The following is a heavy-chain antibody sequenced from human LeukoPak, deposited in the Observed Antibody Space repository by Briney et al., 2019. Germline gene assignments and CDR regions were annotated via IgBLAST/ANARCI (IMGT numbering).Heavy chain of an antibody. CDR2: IFHTGST. J-gene: IGHJ4*02. V-gene: IGHV4-38-2*02. CDR1: GDSISNGNY. CDR3: ARENQVVGATFSDY. D-gene: IGHD1-26*01. Sequence: KASETLSLTCTVSGDSISNGNYWGWIRQPPGKRLEWIGSIFHTGSTYYNLSLKSRVTLSVDTSKNQFSLKVSSVTAADTAVYYCARENQVVGATFSDYWGLGTPVTVSS.